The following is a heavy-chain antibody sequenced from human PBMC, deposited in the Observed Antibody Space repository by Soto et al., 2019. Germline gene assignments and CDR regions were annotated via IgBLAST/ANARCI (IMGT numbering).Heavy chain of an antibody. Sequence: QLQLQESGSGLVKPSQTLSLTCAVSGDSISSGGYSWSWFRQPPGKGLEWIGYIYHTGSTYYNPSLKSRVTXXVXRXXNQFALKLNSVTAADTAVYYCARDGGRLKPDGFDIWGQGTMVTVSS. D-gene: IGHD3-16*01. CDR2: IYHTGST. V-gene: IGHV4-30-2*01. CDR3: ARDGGRLKPDGFDI. J-gene: IGHJ3*02. CDR1: GDSISSGGYS.